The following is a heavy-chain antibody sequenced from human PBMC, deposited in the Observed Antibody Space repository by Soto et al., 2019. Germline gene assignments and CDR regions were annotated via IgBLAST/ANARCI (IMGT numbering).Heavy chain of an antibody. CDR1: GGSIRGYY. Sequence: SETLSLTCTVSGGSIRGYYWSWIRQSAGMGLEWIGRMHTSGSTNYNPPLKSRVTFSVDMSKNQISLKLTSVTAADTALYYCVRASMPKAHFDSWGQGTLVTVSS. J-gene: IGHJ4*02. V-gene: IGHV4-4*07. D-gene: IGHD2-2*01. CDR3: VRASMPKAHFDS. CDR2: MHTSGST.